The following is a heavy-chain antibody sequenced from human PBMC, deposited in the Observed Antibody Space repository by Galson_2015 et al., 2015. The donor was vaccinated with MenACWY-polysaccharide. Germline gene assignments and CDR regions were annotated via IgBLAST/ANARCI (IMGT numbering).Heavy chain of an antibody. CDR1: GYTFTSYA. V-gene: IGHV1-3*01. Sequence: SVKVSCKASGYTFTSYAMHWVRQAPGQRLEWMGWINAGNGNTKYSQKFQGRVTITRDTSASTAYMELSSLRSEDTAVYYCARDWEGSGWYDDWYFDLWGRGTLVTVSS. CDR3: ARDWEGSGWYDDWYFDL. J-gene: IGHJ2*01. CDR2: INAGNGNT. D-gene: IGHD6-19*01.